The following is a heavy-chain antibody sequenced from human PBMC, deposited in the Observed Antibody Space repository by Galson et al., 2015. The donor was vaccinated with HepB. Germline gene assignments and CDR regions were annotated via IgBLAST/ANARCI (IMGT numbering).Heavy chain of an antibody. V-gene: IGHV1-3*01. CDR1: EYTFTRYA. CDR2: INVCNGKT. D-gene: IGHD4-11*01. J-gene: IGHJ4*02. Sequence: SVKVSCKASEYTFTRYALHWVRQAPGQRPEWVGWINVCNGKTKYSQNFQGRVTITRDTSASTAYMELSSLTSEDTAVYYCVASVDYHVNLDYWGQGTLVAVSS. CDR3: VASVDYHVNLDY.